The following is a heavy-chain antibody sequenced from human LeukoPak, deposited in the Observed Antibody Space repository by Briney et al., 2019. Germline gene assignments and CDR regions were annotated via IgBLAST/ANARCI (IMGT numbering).Heavy chain of an antibody. CDR2: IYNRGST. CDR3: ARDLGYSGFDWAP. CDR1: GGSISSYY. J-gene: IGHJ5*02. Sequence: KSSETLSLTCTVSGGSISSYYWSWIRQPPRKGLGWIGYIYNRGSTNYNPSLKSRVTISVDTSKNQFSLNLTSVTAADAAVYYCARDLGYSGFDWAPWGQGTLVTVSS. V-gene: IGHV4-4*09. D-gene: IGHD5-12*01.